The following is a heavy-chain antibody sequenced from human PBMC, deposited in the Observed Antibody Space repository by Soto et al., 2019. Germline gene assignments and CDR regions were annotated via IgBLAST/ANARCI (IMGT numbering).Heavy chain of an antibody. Sequence: EVQLMESGGGLVQPGGSLRLSCAASGFTFSDPYMDWVRQAPGKGLEWVGRSRNKANRYTTEYAASVKGRFTISRDDSLNSLYLQMNSLKIEDTAVYYCVTSDTSGYISDYWGQGTLVTVSS. CDR1: GFTFSDPY. V-gene: IGHV3-72*01. J-gene: IGHJ4*02. D-gene: IGHD3-22*01. CDR2: SRNKANRYTT. CDR3: VTSDTSGYISDY.